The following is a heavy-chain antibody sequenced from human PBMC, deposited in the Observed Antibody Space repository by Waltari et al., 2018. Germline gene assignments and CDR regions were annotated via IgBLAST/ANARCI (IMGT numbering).Heavy chain of an antibody. D-gene: IGHD1-1*01. Sequence: GWIRQPPGQVLEWIGTISYNGATYNSPSLRGRVTVSRDTSMNQLSLKLGSVTAADTAVYYCATYIGASIGTAAFDVWGQGTMVTVSS. V-gene: IGHV4-39*01. CDR3: ATYIGASIGTAAFDV. J-gene: IGHJ3*01. CDR2: ISYNGAT.